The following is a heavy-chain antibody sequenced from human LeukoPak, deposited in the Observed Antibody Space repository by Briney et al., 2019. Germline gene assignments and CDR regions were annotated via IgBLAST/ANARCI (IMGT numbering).Heavy chain of an antibody. D-gene: IGHD3-3*01. CDR3: ASRLLGVVNDY. V-gene: IGHV1-2*06. Sequence: ASVKVSCKVSGYTFTGYYMHWVRQAPGQGLEWMGRINPNSGGTNYAQKFQGRVTMTRDTSISTAYMELSRLRPDDTAVYYCASRLLGVVNDYWGQGTLVTVSS. CDR1: GYTFTGYY. J-gene: IGHJ4*02. CDR2: INPNSGGT.